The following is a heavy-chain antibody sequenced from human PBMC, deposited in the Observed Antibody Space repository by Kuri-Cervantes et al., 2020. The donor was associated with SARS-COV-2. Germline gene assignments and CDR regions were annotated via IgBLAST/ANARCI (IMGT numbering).Heavy chain of an antibody. V-gene: IGHV3-30*16. CDR2: MSSDGISK. Sequence: GSLRLSCEASGFTFSAYAMQWVRHAPGKGLQWLAVMSSDGISKYYLDSVRGRFTISRDNSRNTLYLHMNSLRVEDTAVYYCARDPNAYNFWSGFKGGIDYWGQGTLVTVSS. CDR1: GFTFSAYA. J-gene: IGHJ4*02. CDR3: ARDPNAYNFWSGFKGGIDY. D-gene: IGHD3-3*01.